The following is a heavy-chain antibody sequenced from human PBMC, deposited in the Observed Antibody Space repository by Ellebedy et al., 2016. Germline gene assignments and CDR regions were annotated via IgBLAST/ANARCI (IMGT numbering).Heavy chain of an antibody. CDR1: GFSLSPSGVG. D-gene: IGHD6-13*01. Sequence: SGPTLVXPTQTLTLTCTFSGFSLSPSGVGVAWIRQPPGTALECLALIYWNDDERYSPSLRRRLTITKDTSRNQVVLGMTNMDPVDTATYYCAALKGQHVLGAYDIWGQGTMVTVSS. V-gene: IGHV2-5*01. CDR2: IYWNDDE. CDR3: AALKGQHVLGAYDI. J-gene: IGHJ3*02.